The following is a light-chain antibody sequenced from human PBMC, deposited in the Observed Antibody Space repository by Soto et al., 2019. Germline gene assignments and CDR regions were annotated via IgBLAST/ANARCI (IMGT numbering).Light chain of an antibody. CDR2: KAS. CDR3: QHYNSYSEA. J-gene: IGKJ1*01. CDR1: QTISSW. Sequence: DIQMTQSPSTLSGSVGDRVTITSRASQTISSWLAWYQQTPGKAPKLLIYKASTLKSGDPSRFSVSGAGTEFTLTISSLQPDDCATYYCQHYNSYSEAFGQGTKVELK. V-gene: IGKV1-5*03.